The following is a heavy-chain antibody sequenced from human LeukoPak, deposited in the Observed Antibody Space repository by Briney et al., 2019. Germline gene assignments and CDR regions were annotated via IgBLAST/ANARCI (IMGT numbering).Heavy chain of an antibody. J-gene: IGHJ4*02. V-gene: IGHV3-23*01. CDR2: INNSGDRR. CDR1: GVICSNYA. D-gene: IGHD6-19*01. Sequence: PGGSLRLSCAASGVICSNYAMSWVRQAPGKGLEWVSGINNSGDRRFYADSVKGRFTISRDNSKNTLYLQMNSLRAEDTAVYYCARGWYNFDYWGQGTRVTVSS. CDR3: ARGWYNFDY.